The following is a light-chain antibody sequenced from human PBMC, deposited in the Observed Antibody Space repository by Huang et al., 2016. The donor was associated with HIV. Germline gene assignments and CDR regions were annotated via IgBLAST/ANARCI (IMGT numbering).Light chain of an antibody. Sequence: DIQMTQTPSAMSASVGDRVTITCRASQDIANSLAWFQQKPGKGPRPLIYGTSTVRSGVPSRFSDSGSGTECTLTISSLQPEDFATYYCLQHNTYPWMFGQGTKVEVK. CDR3: LQHNTYPWM. CDR2: GTS. CDR1: QDIANS. J-gene: IGKJ1*01. V-gene: IGKV1-17*03.